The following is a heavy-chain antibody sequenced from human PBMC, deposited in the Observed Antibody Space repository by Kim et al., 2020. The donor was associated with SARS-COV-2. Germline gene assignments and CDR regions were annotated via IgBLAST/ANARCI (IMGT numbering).Heavy chain of an antibody. CDR2: IDWDDDR. D-gene: IGHD1-7*01. CDR1: GFSLSTSGMC. Sequence: SGPTLVNPTQTLTLTCTFSGFSLSTSGMCVSWIRQSPGKALEWLARIDWDDDRCYNTSLKTRLTISKDTSKIQVVLIMTNMDPVDTATYYCARLRGTGTTRSQSYRYYMDVWGKGTMVTVSS. J-gene: IGHJ6*03. V-gene: IGHV2-70*11. CDR3: ARLRGTGTTRSQSYRYYMDV.